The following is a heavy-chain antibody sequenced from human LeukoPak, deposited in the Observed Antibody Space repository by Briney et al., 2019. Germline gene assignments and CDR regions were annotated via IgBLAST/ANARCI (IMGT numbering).Heavy chain of an antibody. CDR1: GYSLSSGYY. D-gene: IGHD2-2*03. J-gene: IGHJ3*02. CDR2: IKPDGSET. Sequence: ETLSLTCTVSGYSLSSGYYWGWLRQAPGKGLEWVVNIKPDGSETYSVDSVKGRFTISRDNAKNSLYLQMNSLRAEDTAVYYCARDLDIVVVPAAPDASDIWGQGTMVTVSS. CDR3: ARDLDIVVVPAAPDASDI. V-gene: IGHV3-7*01.